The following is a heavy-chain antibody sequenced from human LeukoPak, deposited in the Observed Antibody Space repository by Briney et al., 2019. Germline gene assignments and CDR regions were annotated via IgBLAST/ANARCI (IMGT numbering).Heavy chain of an antibody. CDR1: GYTFTGYY. V-gene: IGHV1-2*04. Sequence: GASVKVSCKASGYTFTGYYMHWVRQAPGQGLEWMGWINPNSGGTNYAQKFQGWATMTRDTSISTAYMELSRLRSDDTAVYYCASPTASISGYYGMDVWGQGTTVTVSS. CDR3: ASPTASISGYYGMDV. J-gene: IGHJ6*02. CDR2: INPNSGGT. D-gene: IGHD6-6*01.